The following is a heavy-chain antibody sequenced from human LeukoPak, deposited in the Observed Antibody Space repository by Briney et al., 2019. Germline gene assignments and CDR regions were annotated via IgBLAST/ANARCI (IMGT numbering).Heavy chain of an antibody. CDR2: INLEGSQK. J-gene: IGHJ4*02. Sequence: GGSLRLSCAASGFTFFNYWMSWVRQAAGKGLEWDANINLEGSQKYYVDSLKGRFTISRDNANNLLYLQMNSLRAEDTAVYYCARDVDYANPRHDYWGQGTLVTVSS. CDR1: GFTFFNYW. CDR3: ARDVDYANPRHDY. D-gene: IGHD4/OR15-4a*01. V-gene: IGHV3-7*01.